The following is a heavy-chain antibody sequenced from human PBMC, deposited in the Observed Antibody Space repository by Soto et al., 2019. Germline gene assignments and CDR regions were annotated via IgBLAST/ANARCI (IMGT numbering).Heavy chain of an antibody. CDR3: ARSSLVPAAMRVRPDY. Sequence: PSETLSLTCAVYGGSFSGYYWSWIRQPPGEGLEWIGEINHSGSTNYNPSLKSRVTISVDTSKNQFSLKLSSVTAADTAVYYCARSSLVPAAMRVRPDYWGQGTLVTVSS. CDR2: INHSGST. D-gene: IGHD2-2*01. CDR1: GGSFSGYY. J-gene: IGHJ4*02. V-gene: IGHV4-34*01.